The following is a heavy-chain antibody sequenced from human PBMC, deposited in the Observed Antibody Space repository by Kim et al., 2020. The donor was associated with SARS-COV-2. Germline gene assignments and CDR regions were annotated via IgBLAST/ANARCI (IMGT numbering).Heavy chain of an antibody. J-gene: IGHJ6*02. Sequence: ASVKVSCKASGYTFTSYAMNWVRQAPGQGLEWMGWINTNTGNPTYAQGFTGRFVFSLDTSVSTAYLQISSLKAEDTAVYYCARGGGSSWGTLLSGWDGATYQSPYYYYGMDVWGQGTTVTVSS. CDR1: GYTFTSYA. CDR2: INTNTGNP. CDR3: ARGGGSSWGTLLSGWDGATYQSPYYYYGMDV. D-gene: IGHD6-13*01. V-gene: IGHV7-4-1*02.